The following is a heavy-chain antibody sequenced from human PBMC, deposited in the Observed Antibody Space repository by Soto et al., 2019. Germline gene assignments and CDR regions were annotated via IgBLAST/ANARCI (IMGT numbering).Heavy chain of an antibody. J-gene: IGHJ4*02. D-gene: IGHD3-10*01. CDR1: GFTFSSYA. CDR3: AKFREMVRGVIFPGFLESAPDY. CDR2: ISGSGGST. V-gene: IGHV3-23*01. Sequence: GGSLRLSCAASGFTFSSYAMSWVRQAPGKGLEWVSAISGSGGSTYYADSVKGRFTISRDNSKNTLYLQMNSLRAEDTAVYYCAKFREMVRGVIFPGFLESAPDYWGQGTLVTVSS.